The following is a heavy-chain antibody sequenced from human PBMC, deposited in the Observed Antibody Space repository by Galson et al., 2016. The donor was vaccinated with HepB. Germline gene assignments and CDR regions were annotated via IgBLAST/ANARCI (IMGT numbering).Heavy chain of an antibody. CDR1: GFSFKDYA. D-gene: IGHD4-17*01. CDR3: ARDRQYLRVLDY. Sequence: SLRLSCAASGFSFKDYAMSWVRQAPGKGLEWVSAIRVSGDDIYYSDSVKGRFTISRDNAKNTLYLQMNSLRAEDTAVYYCARDRQYLRVLDYWGQGTLVTVSS. CDR2: IRVSGDDI. V-gene: IGHV3-23*01. J-gene: IGHJ4*02.